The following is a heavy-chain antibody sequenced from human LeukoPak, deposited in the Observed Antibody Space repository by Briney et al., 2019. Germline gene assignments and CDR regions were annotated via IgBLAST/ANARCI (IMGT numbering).Heavy chain of an antibody. Sequence: PSETLSLTCTVSGGSISSGDYYWSWIRQPPGKGLEWIGYIYYSGSTYYNPSLKSRVTISVDTSKNQFPLKLSSVTAADTAVYYCARKRMVRGVMGWFDPWGQGTLVTVSS. CDR3: ARKRMVRGVMGWFDP. D-gene: IGHD3-10*01. CDR2: IYYSGST. V-gene: IGHV4-30-4*01. J-gene: IGHJ5*02. CDR1: GGSISSGDYY.